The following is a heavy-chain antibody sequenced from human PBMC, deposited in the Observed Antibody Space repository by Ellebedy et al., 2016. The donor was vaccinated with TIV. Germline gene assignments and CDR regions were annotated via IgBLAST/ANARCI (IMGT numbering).Heavy chain of an antibody. J-gene: IGHJ4*02. V-gene: IGHV1-18*01. CDR3: ARGEVLIDY. CDR2: IAPNDGRT. CDR1: GYTFGTYG. Sequence: AASVKVSCKTSGYTFGTYGITWVRQAPGQGLDWMGWIAPNDGRTNYAQKLQGRVTITTDTSTSTAYMELRSLRSEDTAVYYCARGEVLIDYWGQGTLVIVSS. D-gene: IGHD1-26*01.